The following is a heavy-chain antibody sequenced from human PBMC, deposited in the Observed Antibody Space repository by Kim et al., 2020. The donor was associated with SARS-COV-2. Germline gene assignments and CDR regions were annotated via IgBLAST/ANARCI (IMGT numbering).Heavy chain of an antibody. CDR3: IRDTMQPGDL. V-gene: IGHV3-74*01. Sequence: ITTYADAVEGRFTISRNNAKNTQYLQMSSLRVEDTAMYYCIRDTMQPGDLWGQGTMVTVSS. J-gene: IGHJ3*01. CDR2: IT. D-gene: IGHD3-10*01.